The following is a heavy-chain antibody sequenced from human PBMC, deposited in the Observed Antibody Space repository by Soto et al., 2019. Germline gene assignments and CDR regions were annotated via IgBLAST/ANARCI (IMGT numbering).Heavy chain of an antibody. D-gene: IGHD2-2*01. CDR1: GGSFSGYY. J-gene: IGHJ4*02. CDR2: INHSGST. Sequence: QVQLQQWGAGLLKPSETLSLTCAVYGGSFSGYYWSWIRQPPGKGLEWIGEINHSGSTNYNPSLKSRVTISVDTSKNQFSPKLSSVTAADTAVYYCARGGRRGSSTYWGQGTLVTVSS. CDR3: ARGGRRGSSTY. V-gene: IGHV4-34*01.